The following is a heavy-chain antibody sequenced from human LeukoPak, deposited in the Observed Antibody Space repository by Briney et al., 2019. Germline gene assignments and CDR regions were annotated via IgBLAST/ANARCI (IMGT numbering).Heavy chain of an antibody. D-gene: IGHD4-17*01. Sequence: SETLSLTCTVSGGSISSSSYYWGWIRQPPGKGREWIGSIYYSGSTYYNPSLKSRVTISVDTSKNQFSLKLSSVTAADTAVYYCARLLNDYGDLYLDYWGQGTLVTVSS. CDR3: ARLLNDYGDLYLDY. V-gene: IGHV4-39*01. CDR2: IYYSGST. CDR1: GGSISSSSYY. J-gene: IGHJ4*02.